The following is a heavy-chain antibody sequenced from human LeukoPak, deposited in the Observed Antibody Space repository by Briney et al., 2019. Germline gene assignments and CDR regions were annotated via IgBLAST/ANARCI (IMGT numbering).Heavy chain of an antibody. D-gene: IGHD1-14*01. Sequence: ASVKVSCKASGYTFTSYGISWVRQAPGQGLEWMGWISAYNGNTNYAQKLQGRVTMTTDTSTSTAYMELRSLRSDDTAVYYCARYRVQRAHYYYYMDVWGKGTTVTVSS. J-gene: IGHJ6*03. V-gene: IGHV1-18*01. CDR3: ARYRVQRAHYYYYMDV. CDR2: ISAYNGNT. CDR1: GYTFTSYG.